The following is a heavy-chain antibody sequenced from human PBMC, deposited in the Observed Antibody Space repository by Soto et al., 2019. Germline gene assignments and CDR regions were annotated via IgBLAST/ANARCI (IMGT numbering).Heavy chain of an antibody. D-gene: IGHD1-20*01. Sequence: GGSLRLSCAASGFTFGDYWMHWVRQTPGKGLVWVSGINDDGSRTRYADSVKGRFTASRDNARNTLYLIMNSLRAEDTGVYFCARDVYLQSFDRWGQGTLVTAPQ. J-gene: IGHJ4*02. CDR1: GFTFGDYW. CDR2: INDDGSRT. V-gene: IGHV3-74*01. CDR3: ARDVYLQSFDR.